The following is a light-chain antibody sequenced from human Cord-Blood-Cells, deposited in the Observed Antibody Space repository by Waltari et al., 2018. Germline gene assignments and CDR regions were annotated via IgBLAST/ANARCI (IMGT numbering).Light chain of an antibody. J-gene: IGLJ3*02. CDR2: QDS. CDR1: KLGDKY. CDR3: QAWDSSTAV. Sequence: SYELTQPPSVSVSPGQTASITCSGDKLGDKYACWCQQKPGQSPVLVIYQDSKRPSGIPERFSGSNSGNTATLTISGTHAMDEADYYCQAWDSSTAVFGGGTKLTVL. V-gene: IGLV3-1*01.